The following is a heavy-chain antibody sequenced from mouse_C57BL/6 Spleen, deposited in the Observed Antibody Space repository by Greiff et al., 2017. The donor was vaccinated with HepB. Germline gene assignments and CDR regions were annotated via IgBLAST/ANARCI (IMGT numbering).Heavy chain of an antibody. CDR1: GYTFTSYW. D-gene: IGHD1-1*01. V-gene: IGHV1-59*01. J-gene: IGHJ3*01. Sequence: QVQLKQPGAELVRPGTSVKLSCKASGYTFTSYWMHWVKQRPGQGLEWIGVIDPSDSYTNYNQKFKGKATLTVDTSSSTAYMQLSSLTSEDSAVYYCARPFTLQDWFAYWGQGTLVTVSA. CDR2: IDPSDSYT. CDR3: ARPFTLQDWFAY.